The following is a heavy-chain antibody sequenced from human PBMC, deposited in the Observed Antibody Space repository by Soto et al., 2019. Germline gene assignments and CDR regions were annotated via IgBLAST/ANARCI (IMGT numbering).Heavy chain of an antibody. CDR3: ARGGSGYSGNDPFGVDV. V-gene: IGHV3-21*06. CDR1: GFTFSDYS. Sequence: GGSLRLSCAASGFTFSDYSMNWVRQATGEGLEWVSSISGYSSYIYYADSVKGRFTISRDNAKNSVYLQMNSLRAEDTAVYYCARGGSGYSGNDPFGVDVWGQGTTVTVSS. CDR2: ISGYSSYI. D-gene: IGHD5-12*01. J-gene: IGHJ6*02.